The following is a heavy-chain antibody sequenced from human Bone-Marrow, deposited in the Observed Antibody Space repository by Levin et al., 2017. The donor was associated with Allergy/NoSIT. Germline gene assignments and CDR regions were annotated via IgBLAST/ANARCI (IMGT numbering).Heavy chain of an antibody. CDR1: GGSFSGYY. Sequence: LSQTLSLTCAVYGGSFSGYYWSWIRQPPGKGLEWIGEINHSGSTNYNPSLKSLFPLPVTTSKNQFSLKLSSVTAADTAVYYCARGHWITTSCEEGWGDPWGQGTLVTVSS. J-gene: IGHJ5*02. CDR2: INHSGST. CDR3: ARGHWITTSCEEGWGDP. V-gene: IGHV4-34*01. D-gene: IGHD2-2*01.